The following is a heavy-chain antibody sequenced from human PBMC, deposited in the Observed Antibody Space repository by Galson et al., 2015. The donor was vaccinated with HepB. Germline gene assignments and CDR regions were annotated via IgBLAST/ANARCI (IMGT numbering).Heavy chain of an antibody. D-gene: IGHD3-3*01. CDR2: MNPNSGNT. CDR3: ARGRDVFGVVPDKAPLDAFDF. V-gene: IGHV1-8*01. Sequence: SVKVSCKASGYTFSSDDINWVRQATGQGLEWMGWMNPNSGNTGYAQKFQGRVTMTRNTSISTAYMELSSLRLEDTAVYYCARGRDVFGVVPDKAPLDAFDFWGQGTMVTVSS. J-gene: IGHJ3*01. CDR1: GYTFSSDD.